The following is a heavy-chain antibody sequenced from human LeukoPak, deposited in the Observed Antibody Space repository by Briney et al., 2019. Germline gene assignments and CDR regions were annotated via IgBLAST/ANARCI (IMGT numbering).Heavy chain of an antibody. V-gene: IGHV3-23*01. CDR1: GFTFSSNA. CDR2: ISGGGGST. Sequence: GSLRLSCAGSGFTFSSNAMSWVRQAPGKGLEWVSAISGGGGSTYYADSVEGRFTISRDDSKNTLYVQMNSLRAEDTAVYYCAKGLGSGWYLFEYWGQGTLVTVSS. D-gene: IGHD6-19*01. J-gene: IGHJ4*02. CDR3: AKGLGSGWYLFEY.